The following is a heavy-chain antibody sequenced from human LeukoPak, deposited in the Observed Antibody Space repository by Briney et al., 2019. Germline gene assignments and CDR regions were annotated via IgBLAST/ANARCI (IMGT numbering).Heavy chain of an antibody. CDR2: ISNTGSDT. CDR3: AKVPYSDYGSGRPPFMDV. J-gene: IGHJ6*02. Sequence: PGGSLRLSCAASGFTFSNYAMSWVRQAPGEGLEWVSTISNTGSDTYYAEAVKGRFTLCRDNADNTPYTQMTNLRAEDTAIHYCAKVPYSDYGSGRPPFMDVWGQGTTVAVSS. CDR1: GFTFSNYA. D-gene: IGHD3-10*01. V-gene: IGHV3-23*01.